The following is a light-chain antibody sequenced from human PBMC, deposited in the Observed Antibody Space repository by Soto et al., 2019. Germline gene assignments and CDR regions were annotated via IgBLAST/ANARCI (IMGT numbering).Light chain of an antibody. Sequence: EIVMTQSPVTLSVSPGERVTLSCRASQSVSSNFAWYQQKPGQAPRLLISGAFTRAAGIPARFSGSASGTEFTLTISSLQSEDFAVYYCQQYNNWPRTFGQGTKVEIK. CDR1: QSVSSN. V-gene: IGKV3-15*01. CDR3: QQYNNWPRT. J-gene: IGKJ1*01. CDR2: GAF.